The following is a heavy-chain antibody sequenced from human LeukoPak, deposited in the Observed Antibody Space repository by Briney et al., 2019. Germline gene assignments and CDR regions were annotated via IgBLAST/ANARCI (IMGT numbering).Heavy chain of an antibody. Sequence: ASVKVSCKASGYTFTGYYMHWVRQAPGQGLEWMGWINPNSGGTNYAQKFQGRVTMTRDTSISTAYMELSRLRSDDTAVYYCAKTRDKVGAFDYGARETLVTVSS. CDR3: AKTRDKVGAFDY. V-gene: IGHV1-2*02. CDR2: INPNSGGT. J-gene: IGHJ4*02. D-gene: IGHD1-26*01. CDR1: GYTFTGYY.